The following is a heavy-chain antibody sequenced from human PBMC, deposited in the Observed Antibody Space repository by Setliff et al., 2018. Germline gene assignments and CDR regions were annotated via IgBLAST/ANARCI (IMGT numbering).Heavy chain of an antibody. D-gene: IGHD3-3*01. CDR2: IYPGDSDT. CDR1: GYTFTNYW. J-gene: IGHJ3*02. Sequence: GESLKISCKGSGYTFTNYWIGWVRQMPGKGLEWMGIIYPGDSDTRYGPSFQGQVTISADKSISIAYLQWSSLKASDTAMYYCARQAISGSDAFDIWGQGTLVTVSS. V-gene: IGHV5-51*01. CDR3: ARQAISGSDAFDI.